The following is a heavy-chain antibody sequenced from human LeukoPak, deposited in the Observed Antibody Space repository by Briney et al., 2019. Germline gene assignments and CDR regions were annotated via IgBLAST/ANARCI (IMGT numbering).Heavy chain of an antibody. Sequence: GGSLRLSCAASGFTFSSNGMHWVRQAPGKGLEWVAVIWYDGSNKYYADSVKGRFTISRDNSKNTLYLQMNSLRAEDTAVYYCARDQVTMVRGVINYGMDVWGQGTTVTVSS. D-gene: IGHD3-10*01. CDR3: ARDQVTMVRGVINYGMDV. J-gene: IGHJ6*02. CDR2: IWYDGSNK. CDR1: GFTFSSNG. V-gene: IGHV3-33*01.